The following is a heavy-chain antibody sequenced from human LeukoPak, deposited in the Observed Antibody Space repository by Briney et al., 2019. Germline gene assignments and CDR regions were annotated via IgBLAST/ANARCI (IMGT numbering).Heavy chain of an antibody. CDR2: ISSSGSTI. J-gene: IGHJ4*02. CDR3: ASTTYYYDSSGYSLTD. D-gene: IGHD3-22*01. V-gene: IGHV3-48*03. CDR1: GFTFSSYE. Sequence: GGSLRLSCAASGFTFSSYEMNWVRQAPGKGLEWVSYISSSGSTIYYADSVKGRFTISRDNAKISLYLQMNSLRAEDTAVYYCASTTYYYDSSGYSLTDWGQGTLVTVSS.